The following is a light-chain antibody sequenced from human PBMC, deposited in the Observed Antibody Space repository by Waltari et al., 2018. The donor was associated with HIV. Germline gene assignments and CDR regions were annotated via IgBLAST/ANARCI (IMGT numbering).Light chain of an antibody. J-gene: IGKJ2*01. CDR1: LSIQRDF. CDR2: GAS. V-gene: IGKV3-20*01. Sequence: LTQSPATLSLSPGERATLPCRAILSIQRDFLAWFQQRPGQAPRLLIYGASKRDSGVPGRFGGSGSGTDYTLTISSLEPEDFAIYYCQFYGGSPYPFGQGTRVDIK. CDR3: QFYGGSPYP.